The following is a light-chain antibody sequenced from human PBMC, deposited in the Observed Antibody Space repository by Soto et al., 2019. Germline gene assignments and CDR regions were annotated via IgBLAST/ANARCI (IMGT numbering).Light chain of an antibody. CDR3: QQTYGTPPT. CDR2: AAS. J-gene: IGKJ1*01. Sequence: DIQMTQSPSSLSASVGDRVIITCRASQGISSYSNWYQQKPGKAPELLIYAASTLQTGVPSRFSGSGSATDFTLTISSLQHEDFATYYCQQTYGTPPTFGQGTTGDIK. CDR1: QGISSY. V-gene: IGKV1-39*01.